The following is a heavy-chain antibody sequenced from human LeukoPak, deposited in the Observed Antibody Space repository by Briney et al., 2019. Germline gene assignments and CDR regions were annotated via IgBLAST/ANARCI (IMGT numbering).Heavy chain of an antibody. V-gene: IGHV3-7*03. Sequence: GGSLRLSCAASGFTFSSYAMHWVRQAPGKGLEWVANIKQDGSEKYYVDSVKGRFTISRDNAKNSLYLQMNSLRAEDTAVYHCARGGTLWFGESRFDYWGQGTLVTVSS. CDR1: GFTFSSYA. J-gene: IGHJ4*02. CDR3: ARGGTLWFGESRFDY. D-gene: IGHD3-10*01. CDR2: IKQDGSEK.